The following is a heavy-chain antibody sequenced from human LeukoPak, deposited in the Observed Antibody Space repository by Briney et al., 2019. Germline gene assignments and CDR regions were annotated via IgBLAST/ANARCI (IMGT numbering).Heavy chain of an antibody. CDR2: IKQDGSEK. D-gene: IGHD6-19*01. Sequence: GGSLRLSCAASGFTVSSNYMSWVRQAPGKGLEWVANIKQDGSEKYYVDSVKGRLTISRDNAKNSLYLQMNGPRAEDTAVYYCARDAYNSAWSGGYFDLWGRGTLVTVSS. CDR1: GFTVSSNY. J-gene: IGHJ2*01. V-gene: IGHV3-7*01. CDR3: ARDAYNSAWSGGYFDL.